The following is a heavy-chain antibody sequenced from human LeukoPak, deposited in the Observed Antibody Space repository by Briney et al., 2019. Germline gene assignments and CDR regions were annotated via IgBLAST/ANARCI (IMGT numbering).Heavy chain of an antibody. V-gene: IGHV4-61*01. Sequence: SETLSLTCTVSGASMISTNDYWVWIRQPPGRGLEWIGYIYYSGSTNYNPSLKSRVTISVDTSKNQFSLKLSSVTAADTAVYYCARDRGWGIDYWGQGTLVTVSS. CDR3: ARDRGWGIDY. D-gene: IGHD3-16*01. CDR1: GASMISTNDY. CDR2: IYYSGST. J-gene: IGHJ4*02.